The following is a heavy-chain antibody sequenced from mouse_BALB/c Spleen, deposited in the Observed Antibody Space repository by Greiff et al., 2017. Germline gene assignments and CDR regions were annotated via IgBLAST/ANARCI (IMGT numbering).Heavy chain of an antibody. CDR2: ISSGSSTI. CDR1: GFTFSSFG. V-gene: IGHV5-17*02. Sequence: EVNVVESGGGLVQPGGSRKLSCAASGFTFSSFGMHWVRQAPEKGLEWVAYISSGSSTIYYADTVKGRFTISRDNPKNTLFLQMTSLRSEDTAMYYCARSGSYYLDYWGEGTTLTVSS. CDR3: ARSGSYYLDY. D-gene: IGHD3-1*01. J-gene: IGHJ2*01.